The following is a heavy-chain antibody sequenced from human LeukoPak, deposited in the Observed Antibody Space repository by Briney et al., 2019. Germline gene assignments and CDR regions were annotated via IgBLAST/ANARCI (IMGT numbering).Heavy chain of an antibody. Sequence: ASVKVSCKASGYTFTGYYMHWVRQAPGQGLEWMGRINPNSGGTNYAQKFQGRVTMTRDTSISAAYMELSRLRSDDTAVYYCARVRWSSGFDYWGQGTLVTVSS. J-gene: IGHJ4*02. V-gene: IGHV1-2*06. CDR3: ARVRWSSGFDY. D-gene: IGHD6-19*01. CDR2: INPNSGGT. CDR1: GYTFTGYY.